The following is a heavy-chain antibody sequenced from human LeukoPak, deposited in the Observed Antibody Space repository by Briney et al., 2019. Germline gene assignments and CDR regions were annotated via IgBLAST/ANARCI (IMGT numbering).Heavy chain of an antibody. CDR1: GESFTDYY. V-gene: IGHV4-34*01. Sequence: SETLSLTCAVYGESFTDYYWSWIRQPPGKGLEWIGEINHSGTTNYNPSLKSRVTMSVDTSKNQFSLKLSSATAADTATYYCARVRSGVVMNFYHYYMDVWGEGSTVSVSS. D-gene: IGHD3-10*01. J-gene: IGHJ6*03. CDR3: ARVRSGVVMNFYHYYMDV. CDR2: INHSGTT.